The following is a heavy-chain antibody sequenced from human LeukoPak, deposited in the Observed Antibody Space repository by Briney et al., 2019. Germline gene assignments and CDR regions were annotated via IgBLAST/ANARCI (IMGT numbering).Heavy chain of an antibody. CDR2: IYYSGST. J-gene: IGHJ4*02. CDR3: ARDSPSSSPDY. CDR1: GGSISSYY. V-gene: IGHV4-59*12. D-gene: IGHD6-13*01. Sequence: PSETLSLTCTVSGGSISSYYWSWIRQPPGKGLEWIGYIYYSGSTNYNPSLKSRVTISVDTSKNQFSLKLSSVTAADTAVYYCARDSPSSSPDYWGQGTLVTVSS.